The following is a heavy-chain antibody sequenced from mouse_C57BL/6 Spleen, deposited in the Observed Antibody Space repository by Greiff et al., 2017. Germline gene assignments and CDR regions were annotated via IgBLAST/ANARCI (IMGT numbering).Heavy chain of an antibody. CDR1: GFNIKDDY. D-gene: IGHD2-12*01. CDR3: TCYPFYAMDY. V-gene: IGHV14-4*01. Sequence: EVQLQQSGAELVRPGASVKLSCTASGFNIKDDYMHWVKQRPEQGLEWIGWIDPENGDTEYASKFQGKATITADTSSNTAYLQLSSLTSEDTAVYYCTCYPFYAMDYWGQGTSVTVAS. CDR2: IDPENGDT. J-gene: IGHJ4*01.